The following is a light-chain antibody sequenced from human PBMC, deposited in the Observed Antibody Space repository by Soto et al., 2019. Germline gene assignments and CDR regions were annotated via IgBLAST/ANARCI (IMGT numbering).Light chain of an antibody. Sequence: VMTQSPATRSVSPGERATLSCWASETTATNLAWYQQKPCQAPRLLISGASTRAAGISDRFRGSGSGTEFTLPISSLRSEDSASYYCQQYFEWPPMTFGQGTKVEI. J-gene: IGKJ1*01. CDR3: QQYFEWPPMT. V-gene: IGKV3-15*01. CDR2: GAS. CDR1: ETTATN.